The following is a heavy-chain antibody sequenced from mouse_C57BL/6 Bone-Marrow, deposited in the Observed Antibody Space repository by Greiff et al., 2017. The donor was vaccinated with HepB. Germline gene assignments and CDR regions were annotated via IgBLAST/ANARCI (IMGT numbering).Heavy chain of an antibody. CDR2: SRNKANDYTT. CDR3: ARDDLLYGYFDV. Sequence: DVKLVESGGGLVQSGRSLRLSCATSGFTFSDFYMEWVRQAPGKGLEWIAASRNKANDYTTEYSASVKGRFIVSRDTSQSILYLQMNALRAEDTAIYYCARDDLLYGYFDVWGTGTTVTVSS. V-gene: IGHV7-1*01. J-gene: IGHJ1*03. D-gene: IGHD2-10*01. CDR1: GFTFSDFY.